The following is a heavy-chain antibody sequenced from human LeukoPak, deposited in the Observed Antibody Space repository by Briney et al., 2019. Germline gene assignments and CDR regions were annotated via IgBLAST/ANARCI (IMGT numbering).Heavy chain of an antibody. CDR3: ARGVGTGYYYYYYYGVDV. V-gene: IGHV4-59*01. CDR2: IYYSGST. J-gene: IGHJ6*02. CDR1: GGSFSTYY. D-gene: IGHD3/OR15-3a*01. Sequence: PSETLSLTCTISGGSFSTYYWTWIRQPPGKGLEWIGYIYYSGSTNYNPSLESRVTISVDTSKNQFSLRLSSVTAADTAVYYCARGVGTGYYYYYYYGVDVWGQGTTVTVSS.